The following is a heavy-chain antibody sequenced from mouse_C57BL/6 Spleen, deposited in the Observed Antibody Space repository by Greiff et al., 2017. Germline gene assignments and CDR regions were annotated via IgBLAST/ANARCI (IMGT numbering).Heavy chain of an antibody. CDR2: ISYDGSN. V-gene: IGHV3-6*01. D-gene: IGHD2-4*01. Sequence: EVQLQESGPGLVKPSQSLSLTCSVTGYSITSGYYWNWIRQFPGNKLEWMGYISYDGSNNYNPSLKNRISITRDTSKNQFFLKLNSVTTEDTATYYCARERAYDYDEYVDVWGTGTTVTVSS. J-gene: IGHJ1*03. CDR3: ARERAYDYDEYVDV. CDR1: GYSITSGYY.